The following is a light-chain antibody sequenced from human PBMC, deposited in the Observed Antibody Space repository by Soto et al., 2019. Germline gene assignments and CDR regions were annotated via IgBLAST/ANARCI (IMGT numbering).Light chain of an antibody. J-gene: IGKJ2*01. V-gene: IGKV3-20*01. CDR1: QSVTSNY. CDR2: DAS. CDR3: QQFGISSYT. Sequence: EIVLTQSPGTLSLSPGERATVFCRASQSVTSNYLAWYQQKPGQAPRLLIYDASSRATGIPDRFSGSGSGTDFTLTISRPVPEDFAVYYCQQFGISSYTFGQGTKLEIK.